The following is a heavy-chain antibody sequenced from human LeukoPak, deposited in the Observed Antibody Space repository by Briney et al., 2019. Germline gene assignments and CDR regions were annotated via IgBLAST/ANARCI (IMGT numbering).Heavy chain of an antibody. J-gene: IGHJ4*02. CDR3: AREARSGYYTPAHFSY. D-gene: IGHD3-3*01. Sequence: GGSLRLSCAASGFTFSSYSMNWVRQAPGKGLEWVSYISSSSSSTIYYADSVKGRFTISRDNAKNSLYLQMNSLRAEDTAVYYCAREARSGYYTPAHFSYWGQGTLVTVSS. CDR2: ISSSSSSTI. V-gene: IGHV3-48*01. CDR1: GFTFSSYS.